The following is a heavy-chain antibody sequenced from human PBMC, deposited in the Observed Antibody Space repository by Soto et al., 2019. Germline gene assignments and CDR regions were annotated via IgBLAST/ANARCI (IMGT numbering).Heavy chain of an antibody. V-gene: IGHV4-30-4*01. CDR1: GGSISSGDYY. Sequence: SETLSLTCTVSGGSISSGDYYWSWIRQPPGKGLEWIGYIYYSGSTYYNPSLKSRVTISVDTSKNQFSLKLSSVTAADTAVYYCARDATLVIRDYYGMDVWGQGTTVTVSS. CDR3: ARDATLVIRDYYGMDV. D-gene: IGHD3-9*01. J-gene: IGHJ6*02. CDR2: IYYSGST.